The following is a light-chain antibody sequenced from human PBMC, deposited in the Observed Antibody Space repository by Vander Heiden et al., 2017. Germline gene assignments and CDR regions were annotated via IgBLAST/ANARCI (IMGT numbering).Light chain of an antibody. CDR1: QGISNY. CDR2: AAS. J-gene: IGKJ3*01. Sequence: DIQMTQSPSSLSASVGDRVTITCRASQGISNYLAWYQQKPGKVPKLLIYAASTLQSGVQSRFSGSGAGTDFTLTISSLQPEDVATYYCQKYNRDPPFFTFGPGTKVDIK. CDR3: QKYNRDPPFFT. V-gene: IGKV1-27*01.